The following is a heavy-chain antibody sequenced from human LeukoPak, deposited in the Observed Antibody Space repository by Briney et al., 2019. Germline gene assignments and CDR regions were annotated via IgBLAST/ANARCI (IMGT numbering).Heavy chain of an antibody. CDR2: ISSSSSTI. CDR1: GFTFSSYS. CDR3: ARIYGSGRKPHMDV. D-gene: IGHD3-10*01. Sequence: GGSLRLSCAASGFTFSSYSMNWVRQAPGKGLEWVSYISSSSSTIYYADSVKGRFTISRDNAKNSLYLQMNSLRAEDTAVYYCARIYGSGRKPHMDVWGKGTTVTVSS. V-gene: IGHV3-48*01. J-gene: IGHJ6*03.